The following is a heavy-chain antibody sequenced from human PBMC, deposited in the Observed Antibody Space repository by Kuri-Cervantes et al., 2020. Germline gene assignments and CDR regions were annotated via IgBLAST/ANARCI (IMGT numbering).Heavy chain of an antibody. J-gene: IGHJ4*02. V-gene: IGHV3-23*01. Sequence: GESLKISCAASGFTFNNYAMAWVRQAPGKGLEWVSTISGTGGSGVGTYYADSVKGRFTISRDNSRNTLFLQMNSLRAEDTAVYYCAKMTTVTQKELFDYWGQGTLVTVSS. CDR1: GFTFNNYA. CDR2: ISGTGGSGVGT. D-gene: IGHD4-17*01. CDR3: AKMTTVTQKELFDY.